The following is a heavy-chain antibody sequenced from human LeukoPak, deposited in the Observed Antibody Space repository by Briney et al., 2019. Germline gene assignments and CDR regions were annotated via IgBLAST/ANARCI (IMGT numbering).Heavy chain of an antibody. CDR1: GDFISYYY. D-gene: IGHD6-13*01. J-gene: IGHJ4*02. V-gene: IGHV4-4*07. Sequence: PSETLSLTCTVSGDFISYYYWSWLRQPAGKGLEWIGRISTSGTTNYNPSLKSRVTMSVDTSKNQFSLKLSSVTAADTAVYYCARDVVAAAGTWEYWGERTLVSVSS. CDR3: ARDVVAAAGTWEY. CDR2: ISTSGTT.